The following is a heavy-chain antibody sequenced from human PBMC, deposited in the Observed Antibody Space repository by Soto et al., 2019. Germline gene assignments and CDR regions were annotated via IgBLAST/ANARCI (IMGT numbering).Heavy chain of an antibody. D-gene: IGHD3-3*01. J-gene: IGHJ6*01. CDR1: GGSFSSYY. V-gene: IGHV4-34*01. Sequence: SDTLSLTCAVYGGSFSSYYWSWIRQPPGKGLEGIGESSHSGSTNYNPSLNSRVTRSVDTSKNQFSLQLSSVRAADTAVYYCARGNYPITVLRLLERASVYYYGMAVWAQGTPVTLSS. CDR2: SSHSGST. CDR3: ARGNYPITVLRLLERASVYYYGMAV.